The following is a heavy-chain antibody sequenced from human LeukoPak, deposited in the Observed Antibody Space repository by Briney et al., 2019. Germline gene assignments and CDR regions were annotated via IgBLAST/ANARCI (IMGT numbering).Heavy chain of an antibody. CDR3: ARVLMTRHLYSTSCRGSDDYYYMDD. J-gene: IGHJ6*03. V-gene: IGHV1-69*04. D-gene: IGHD6-6*01. Sequence: ASVNVSCKASGGTFSNYGINWVRQVPGQGLEWMARIIPITGTANIAQRFQGRVTITADKSTSTAYMELSSLRSEDTAVYYCARVLMTRHLYSTSCRGSDDYYYMDDWGKGTTVTVSS. CDR1: GGTFSNYG. CDR2: IIPITGTA.